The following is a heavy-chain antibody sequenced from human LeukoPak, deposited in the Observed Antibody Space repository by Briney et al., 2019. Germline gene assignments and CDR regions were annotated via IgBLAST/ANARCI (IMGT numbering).Heavy chain of an antibody. CDR2: IIPIFGTA. CDR3: ARSRYCSGGSCYDYYYYYMDV. D-gene: IGHD2-15*01. V-gene: IGHV1-69*05. CDR1: GGTFSSYA. J-gene: IGHJ6*03. Sequence: ASVKVSCKASGGTFSSYAISWVRQAPGQGLEWMGRIIPIFGTANYAQKFQGRVTITTDESTSTAYMELSSLRSGDTAVYYCARSRYCSGGSCYDYYYYYMDVWGKGTTVTVSS.